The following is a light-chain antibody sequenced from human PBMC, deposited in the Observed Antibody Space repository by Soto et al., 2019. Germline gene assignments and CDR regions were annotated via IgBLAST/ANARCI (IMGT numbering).Light chain of an antibody. V-gene: IGKV1-39*01. CDR1: QRITRH. CDR3: QQSYSTPPLT. Sequence: DIQVTQSPSSLSASVGDRVTITCRASQRITRHLNGYQQKPEQAPQLLIYAASSLQSGVPSRFSGSGYGTDFTLTISSLQPEDVATYYCQQSYSTPPLTFGGGTKVE. J-gene: IGKJ4*01. CDR2: AAS.